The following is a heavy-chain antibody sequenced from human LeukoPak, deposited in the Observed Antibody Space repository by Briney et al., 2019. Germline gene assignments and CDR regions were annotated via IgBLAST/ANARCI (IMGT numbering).Heavy chain of an antibody. D-gene: IGHD4-17*01. CDR2: IYYSGST. CDR1: GGSISSYY. V-gene: IGHV4-59*01. Sequence: PSETLSLTCTVSGGSISSYYWSWIRQPPGKGLEWIGCIYYSGSTNYNPSLKSRVPISVDTSKNQFSLKLSSVTAADTAVYYCARDTTTVIDYWGQGTLVTVSS. CDR3: ARDTTTVIDY. J-gene: IGHJ4*02.